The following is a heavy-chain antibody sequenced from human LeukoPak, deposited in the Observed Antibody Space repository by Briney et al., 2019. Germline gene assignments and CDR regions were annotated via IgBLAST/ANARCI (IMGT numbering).Heavy chain of an antibody. CDR3: AKGRPGSPSFDY. CDR2: ISYDGSNK. D-gene: IGHD3-10*01. Sequence: GRSLRLSCAASGFTFSSYAMHWVRQAPGKGLEWVAVISYDGSNKYYADSVKGRFTTSRDNSKNTLYLQMNSLRAEDTAVYYCAKGRPGSPSFDYWGQGTLVTVSS. J-gene: IGHJ4*02. V-gene: IGHV3-30-3*01. CDR1: GFTFSSYA.